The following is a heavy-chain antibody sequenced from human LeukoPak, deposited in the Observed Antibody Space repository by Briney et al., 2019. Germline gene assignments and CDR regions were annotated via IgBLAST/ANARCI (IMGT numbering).Heavy chain of an antibody. V-gene: IGHV4-59*08. CDR2: IYYSGST. D-gene: IGHD2-15*01. CDR1: GGSISSYY. Sequence: PSETLSLTCTVSGGSISSYYWSWIRQPPGKGLEWIGYIYYSGSTNYNPSLKSRVTISVDTSKNQVSLKLSSVTAADTAVYYCARHNPYCSGGSCYDGGDYWGQGTLVTVSS. CDR3: ARHNPYCSGGSCYDGGDY. J-gene: IGHJ4*02.